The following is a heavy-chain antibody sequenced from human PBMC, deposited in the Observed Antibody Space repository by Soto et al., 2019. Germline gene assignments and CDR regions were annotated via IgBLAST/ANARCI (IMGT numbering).Heavy chain of an antibody. J-gene: IGHJ6*02. CDR3: ARVDCTGGSCRPYFYYGMDV. CDR2: IWYDGSNK. D-gene: IGHD2-15*01. V-gene: IGHV3-33*01. CDR1: GFTFHTYG. Sequence: QVQLVESGGGVVQPGRSLRLSCAASGFTFHTYGMNWVRQAPGKGPEWVSVIWYDGSNKYYAGSVKGRFTVSRDNSKNTMYLQMNSLRVEDTAVYYCARVDCTGGSCRPYFYYGMDVWGQGTTVTVSS.